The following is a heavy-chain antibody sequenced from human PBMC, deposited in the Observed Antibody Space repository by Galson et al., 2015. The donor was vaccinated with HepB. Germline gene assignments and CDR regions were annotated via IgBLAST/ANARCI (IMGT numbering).Heavy chain of an antibody. J-gene: IGHJ4*02. V-gene: IGHV3-49*03. CDR1: GFTFRDYH. CDR3: SRARGGILPFDF. Sequence: SLRLSCAGSGFTFRDYHMTWFRQAPGKGLEWVGFITNKTYGGATEYAASVRGRFTISRDDSKSIAYLQMNSLKTEDTAVYYCSRARGGILPFDFWGQGTLVTVSS. D-gene: IGHD2-15*01. CDR2: ITNKTYGGAT.